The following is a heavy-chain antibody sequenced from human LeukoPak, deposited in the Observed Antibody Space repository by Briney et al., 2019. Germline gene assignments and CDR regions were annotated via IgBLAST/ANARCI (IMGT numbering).Heavy chain of an antibody. Sequence: ASVKVSCKASGYTFTSYYMHWVRQAPGQGLEWMGIINPSGGSTSYAQKFQGRVTMTRDTSTSTVYMELSSLRSEDTAVYYCARVSGGVGATRADGYWGQGTLVTVSS. J-gene: IGHJ4*02. CDR1: GYTFTSYY. V-gene: IGHV1-46*01. CDR2: INPSGGST. CDR3: ARVSGGVGATRADGY. D-gene: IGHD1-26*01.